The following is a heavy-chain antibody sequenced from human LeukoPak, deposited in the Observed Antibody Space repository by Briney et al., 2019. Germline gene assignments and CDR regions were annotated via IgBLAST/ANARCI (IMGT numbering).Heavy chain of an antibody. Sequence: SVKVSCKASGFTFTSSAVQWVRQARGQRLEWIGWTVVGSGNTNYAQKFQERVTITRDMSTSTAYMELSSLRSEDTAVYYCAAVPQWYYDSSGYRDYWGQGTLVTVSS. V-gene: IGHV1-58*01. CDR1: GFTFTSSA. CDR2: TVVGSGNT. D-gene: IGHD3-22*01. CDR3: AAVPQWYYDSSGYRDY. J-gene: IGHJ4*02.